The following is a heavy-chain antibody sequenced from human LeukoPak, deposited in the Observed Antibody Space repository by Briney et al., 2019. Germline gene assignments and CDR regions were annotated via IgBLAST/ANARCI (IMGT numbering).Heavy chain of an antibody. CDR1: GYTFTSYG. V-gene: IGHV1-18*01. CDR3: ARDILVGATWPLGY. D-gene: IGHD1-26*01. Sequence: GASVKVSCKASGYTFTSYGISWVRQAPGQGLEWMGWISAYNGNTNYAQKLQGRVTMTTDTSTSTAYMELRSLRSDDTAVYYCARDILVGATWPLGYWGQGTLVTVSS. CDR2: ISAYNGNT. J-gene: IGHJ4*02.